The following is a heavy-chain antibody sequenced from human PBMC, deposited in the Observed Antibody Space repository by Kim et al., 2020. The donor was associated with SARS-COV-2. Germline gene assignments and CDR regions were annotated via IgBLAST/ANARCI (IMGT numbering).Heavy chain of an antibody. CDR1: GFTFSTYA. CDR3: AKSGTNGWYLDY. J-gene: IGHJ4*02. Sequence: GGSLRLSCAASGFTFSTYALSWVRQAPGKGLEWVSGIIASGGSTYYADSVKGRFTISRDNSKNTLYLQMSSLRAEDTAVYYCAKSGTNGWYLDYWGQGTLVTVSS. D-gene: IGHD6-19*01. CDR2: IIASGGST. V-gene: IGHV3-23*01.